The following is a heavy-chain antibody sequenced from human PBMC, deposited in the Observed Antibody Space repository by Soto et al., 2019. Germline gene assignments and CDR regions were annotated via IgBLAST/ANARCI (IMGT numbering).Heavy chain of an antibody. D-gene: IGHD3-3*01. V-gene: IGHV3-30*18. CDR3: AKSPSSGYPYYFHYGMDV. J-gene: IGHJ6*02. CDR2: ISYDGTNT. Sequence: QVQPVESGGGVVQPGRSLRLSCAASGFTFSTFGIHWVRQAPGKGLEWVATISYDGTNTHYADSVKGRFTISRDNSKNTLYLQINSLRAEDTAVYYCAKSPSSGYPYYFHYGMDVWGQGTTVTVSS. CDR1: GFTFSTFG.